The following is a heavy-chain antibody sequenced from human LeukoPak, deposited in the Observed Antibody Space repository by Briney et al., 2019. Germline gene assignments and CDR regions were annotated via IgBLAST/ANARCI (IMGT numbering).Heavy chain of an antibody. Sequence: KPSETLSLTCAVYGGSFSGYYWSWIRQPPGKGLEWIGEINHSGSTNYNPSLKSRVTISVDTSKNQFSLKLSSVTAADTAVYYCARTPPGIAVAGTRAAYYYYMDVWGKGTTVTVSS. J-gene: IGHJ6*03. D-gene: IGHD6-19*01. CDR3: ARTPPGIAVAGTRAAYYYYMDV. CDR1: GGSFSGYY. CDR2: INHSGST. V-gene: IGHV4-34*01.